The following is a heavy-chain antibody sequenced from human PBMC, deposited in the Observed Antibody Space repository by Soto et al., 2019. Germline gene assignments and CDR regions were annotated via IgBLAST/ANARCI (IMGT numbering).Heavy chain of an antibody. CDR3: ARHRYSGDYVFWSSWFDP. J-gene: IGHJ5*02. D-gene: IGHD4-17*01. V-gene: IGHV5-51*01. Sequence: GESLKISCKGSGYSFTSYWIGWVRQMPGKGLERMEIIYPGDSDTRYSPSFQGQVTISADKSISTVYLQWSSLKASDTAIFYCARHRYSGDYVFWSSWFDPWGQGTLVTVSS. CDR1: GYSFTSYW. CDR2: IYPGDSDT.